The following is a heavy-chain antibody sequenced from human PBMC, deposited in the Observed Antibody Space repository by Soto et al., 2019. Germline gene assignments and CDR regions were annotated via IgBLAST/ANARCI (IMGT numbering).Heavy chain of an antibody. CDR1: GYAFTSYG. CDR2: MSTYNENK. Sequence: QAQLLQSEPELRKPGASVKVSCKASGYAFTSYGINWVRRAPGQGLEWVGWMSTYNENKVYAQKLRGRVAMTMDAATSTAYLDLGPLRSDDTAVYYCAKDAREAAPSDVWGQGTMVTVSS. J-gene: IGHJ3*01. CDR3: AKDAREAAPSDV. D-gene: IGHD2-15*01. V-gene: IGHV1-18*01.